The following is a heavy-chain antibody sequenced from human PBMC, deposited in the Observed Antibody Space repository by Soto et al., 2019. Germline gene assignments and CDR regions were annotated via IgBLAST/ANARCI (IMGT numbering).Heavy chain of an antibody. Sequence: ASVKVSCKTSGGTFGSYAINWVRQATGQGLEWMGWMNPNSGNTGYAQKFQGRVTMTRNTSISTAHMELSSLRSEDTAVYYCARAVTMIVVVLLPWGQGTMVTVSS. J-gene: IGHJ3*01. V-gene: IGHV1-8*02. D-gene: IGHD3-22*01. CDR3: ARAVTMIVVVLLP. CDR2: MNPNSGNT. CDR1: GGTFGSYA.